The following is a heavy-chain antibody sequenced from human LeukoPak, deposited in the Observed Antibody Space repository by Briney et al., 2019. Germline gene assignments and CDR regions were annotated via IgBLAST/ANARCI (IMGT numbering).Heavy chain of an antibody. Sequence: PGGSLRLSCAASGFTFSSYSMNWVRQAPGKGLEWVSSISSSSSYIYYADSVKGRFTISRDNAKNSLYLQMNSLRAEDTAVYYCARDRRGSGSYYGLDYWGQGTLVTVSS. CDR2: ISSSSSYI. CDR3: ARDRRGSGSYYGLDY. J-gene: IGHJ4*02. V-gene: IGHV3-21*01. CDR1: GFTFSSYS. D-gene: IGHD3-10*01.